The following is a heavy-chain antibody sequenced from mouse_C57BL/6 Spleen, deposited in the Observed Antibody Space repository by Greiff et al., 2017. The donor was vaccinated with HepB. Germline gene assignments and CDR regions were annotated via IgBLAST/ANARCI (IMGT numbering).Heavy chain of an antibody. J-gene: IGHJ3*01. D-gene: IGHD1-1*01. CDR3: ARRDYGSGYGAY. Sequence: QVQLQQPGAELVKPGASVKLSCKASGYTFTSYWMQWVKQRPGQGLEWIGEIDPSDSYTNYNQKFKGKATLTVDTSSSTAYMQLSSLTSEDSAVYYCARRDYGSGYGAYWGKGTLVTVSA. CDR1: GYTFTSYW. CDR2: IDPSDSYT. V-gene: IGHV1-50*01.